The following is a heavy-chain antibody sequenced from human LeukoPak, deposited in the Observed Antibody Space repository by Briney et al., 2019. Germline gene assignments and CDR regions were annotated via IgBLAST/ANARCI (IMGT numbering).Heavy chain of an antibody. CDR2: IKEDGTYT. CDR3: ARDFDMGITPGDDFDF. Sequence: PGGSLRLSCAAYGFSFSKYWMHWVRQTPGEGLVWVARIKEDGTYTSYADSVKGRFTISRDNARNTVFLQMNSLRAEDTAVYYCARDFDMGITPGDDFDFWGQGTLVTVSS. CDR1: GFSFSKYW. J-gene: IGHJ4*02. D-gene: IGHD3-9*01. V-gene: IGHV3-74*01.